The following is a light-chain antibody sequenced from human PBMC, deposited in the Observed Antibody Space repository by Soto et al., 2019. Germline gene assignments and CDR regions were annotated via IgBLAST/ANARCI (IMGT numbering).Light chain of an antibody. J-gene: IGKJ4*01. CDR2: AAS. V-gene: IGKV1-9*01. CDR3: QQLNIWPLT. Sequence: TRLSAFMSESPGERVTXTCRASQGISSYLAWYQQKPGKAPKLLIYAASTLKSGVPSRFSHSGSETDFTLTISTLQPEDFATYYCQQLNIWPLTFGGGTKADIK. CDR1: QGISSY.